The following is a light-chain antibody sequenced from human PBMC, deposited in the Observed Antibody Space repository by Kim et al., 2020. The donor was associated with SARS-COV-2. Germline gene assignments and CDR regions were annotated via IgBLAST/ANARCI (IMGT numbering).Light chain of an antibody. CDR1: QSLLTH. V-gene: IGKV3D-15*01. Sequence: EIVLTQSPDTLFVSPGERVTLSCRASQSLLTHLAWYQQRAGQPPRLLIYAASTRAAGVPPRFIGSGSGTDFILTITSLQSEDFAVYHCQQYEDWPLTFGGGTKVDIK. CDR2: AAS. CDR3: QQYEDWPLT. J-gene: IGKJ4*01.